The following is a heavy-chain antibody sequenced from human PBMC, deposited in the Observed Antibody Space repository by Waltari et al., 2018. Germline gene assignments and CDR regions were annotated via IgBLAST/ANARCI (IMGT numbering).Heavy chain of an antibody. D-gene: IGHD6-13*01. V-gene: IGHV1-69*12. CDR2: LIPSLESA. J-gene: IGHJ3*02. Sequence: QVQLVQSGAEVKKPGSSVKVSCKASGGTFSSYAISWVRQAPGQGLECMGCLIPSLESANDAHKFQGRVTITEDYATSTANMGLSSLRSEDAVVCYCAGDGTIGYSSSWPWEAFDIWGQGTMVTVSS. CDR1: GGTFSSYA. CDR3: AGDGTIGYSSSWPWEAFDI.